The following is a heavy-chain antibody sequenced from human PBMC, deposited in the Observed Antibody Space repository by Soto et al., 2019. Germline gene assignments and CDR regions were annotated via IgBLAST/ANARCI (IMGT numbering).Heavy chain of an antibody. CDR3: ARLRSSGWLDAFDI. CDR1: GGSISSYY. CDR2: IYYSGST. Sequence: SETLSLTCTVSGGSISSYYWSWIRQPPGKGLEWIGYIYYSGSTNYNPSLKSRVTISVDTSKNQFSLKLSSVTAADTAMYYCARLRSSGWLDAFDIWGQGTMVTVSS. V-gene: IGHV4-59*01. J-gene: IGHJ3*02. D-gene: IGHD6-19*01.